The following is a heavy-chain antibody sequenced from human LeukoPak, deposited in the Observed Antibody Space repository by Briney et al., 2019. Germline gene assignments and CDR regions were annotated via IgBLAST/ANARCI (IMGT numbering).Heavy chain of an antibody. Sequence: GGSLRLSCAASKFLFSHFGMHWVRQAPGKGLEWVAVIWSDGSNRYYADSVKGRFTVSGDNSQNMVYLQMNDLRPEDTAVYYCAKDAQRGFDYSNSLEKWGQGTLVTVSS. V-gene: IGHV3-33*03. CDR3: AKDAQRGFDYSNSLEK. J-gene: IGHJ4*02. CDR2: IWSDGSNR. CDR1: KFLFSHFG. D-gene: IGHD4-11*01.